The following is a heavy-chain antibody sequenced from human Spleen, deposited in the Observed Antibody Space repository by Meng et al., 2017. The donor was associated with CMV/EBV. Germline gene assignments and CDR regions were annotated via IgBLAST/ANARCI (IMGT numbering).Heavy chain of an antibody. V-gene: IGHV3-7*01. J-gene: IGHJ4*02. Sequence: GESLKISCAASGFTFSSYWMTWVRQGPGKGLEWVAHINQDGSEKNYVDSVKGRFTISRDYAKHSLYLQMNSLRAEDTAVYYCARDQSYEIFDYWGQGTLVTVSS. CDR1: GFTFSSYW. D-gene: IGHD3-22*01. CDR3: ARDQSYEIFDY. CDR2: INQDGSEK.